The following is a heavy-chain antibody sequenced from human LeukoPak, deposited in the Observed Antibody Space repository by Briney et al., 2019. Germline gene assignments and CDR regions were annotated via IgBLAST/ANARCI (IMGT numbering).Heavy chain of an antibody. V-gene: IGHV4-4*07. CDR1: GVSNSSND. CDR2: IYISGST. J-gene: IGHJ4*02. Sequence: SETLSLTCTVSGVSNSSNDWGSIRQPAGKGLEWIGRIYISGSTKYNPSLKSRVTISVDKSKNQFSLKLSSVTAADTAVYYCASCYVVSAPFEYWGQGNLVTVSS. CDR3: ASCYVVSAPFEY. D-gene: IGHD3-16*01.